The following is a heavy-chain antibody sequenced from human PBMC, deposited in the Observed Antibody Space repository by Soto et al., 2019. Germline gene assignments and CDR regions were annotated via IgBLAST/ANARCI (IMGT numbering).Heavy chain of an antibody. CDR3: AREKVGAAREVDYYYYGMDV. D-gene: IGHD1-26*01. CDR2: IYTSGST. J-gene: IGHJ6*02. CDR1: GGSISSYY. Sequence: QVQLQESGPGLVKPSETLSLTCTVSGGSISSYYWSWIRQPAGKGLEWIGRIYTSGSTNYNPSLKRRVTMSVDTSKNKLSLKLRSVTAADTAVYYCAREKVGAAREVDYYYYGMDVWGQGTTVTVSS. V-gene: IGHV4-4*07.